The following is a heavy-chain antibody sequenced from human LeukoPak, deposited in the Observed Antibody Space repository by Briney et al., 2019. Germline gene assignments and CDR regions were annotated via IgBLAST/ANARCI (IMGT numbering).Heavy chain of an antibody. J-gene: IGHJ4*02. D-gene: IGHD4-23*01. CDR1: GGSISSSSYC. Sequence: SETLSLTCTVSGGSISSSSYCWGWIRQPPGKGLEWIGSIYYSGSTYYNPSLKSRVTISVDTSKNQFSLKLSSVTAADTAVYYCARQSVATVVPGALDYWGQGTLVTVSS. CDR2: IYYSGST. CDR3: ARQSVATVVPGALDY. V-gene: IGHV4-39*01.